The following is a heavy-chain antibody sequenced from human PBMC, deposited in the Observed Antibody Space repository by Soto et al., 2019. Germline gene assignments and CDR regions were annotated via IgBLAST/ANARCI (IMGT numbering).Heavy chain of an antibody. D-gene: IGHD3-10*02. CDR2: ISDSGDRT. V-gene: IGHV3-23*01. CDR1: GFTLSMSA. J-gene: IGHJ6*02. CDR3: AKDVVPRTDV. Sequence: PGGSLRLSCASSGFTLSMSAVNWVRQAPGKGLEWVSYISDSGDRTYYADSVKGRFTISRDRSKNTVSLQMDSLRAEDTAVYYCAKDVVPRTDVWGQGTTVTVSS.